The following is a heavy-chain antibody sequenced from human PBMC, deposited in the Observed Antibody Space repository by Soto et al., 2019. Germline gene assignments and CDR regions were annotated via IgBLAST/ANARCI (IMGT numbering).Heavy chain of an antibody. V-gene: IGHV3-11*01. D-gene: IGHD3-22*01. J-gene: IGHJ4*02. Sequence: GGSLRLSRAVSGFIFSDYYMSWIRQAPGKGLEWVSYISSRGDIIYYADSVKGRFTISRDNAKNSLYLQMNSLRAEDTAVYYCARDLGYYDSSGYFDYWGQGTLVTVSS. CDR1: GFIFSDYY. CDR3: ARDLGYYDSSGYFDY. CDR2: ISSRGDII.